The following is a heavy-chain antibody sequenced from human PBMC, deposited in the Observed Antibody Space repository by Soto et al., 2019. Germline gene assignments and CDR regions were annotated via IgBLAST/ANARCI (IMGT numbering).Heavy chain of an antibody. Sequence: LSCAASGLTFSSYAMHWVRQAPGKGLEWVAVISYDGSNKYYADSVKGRFTISRDNSKNTLYLQMNSLRAEDTAVYYCARDSLGGDGYIQGYAFDIWGQGTMVTVSS. CDR1: GLTFSSYA. J-gene: IGHJ3*02. D-gene: IGHD5-12*01. CDR2: ISYDGSNK. CDR3: ARDSLGGDGYIQGYAFDI. V-gene: IGHV3-30-3*01.